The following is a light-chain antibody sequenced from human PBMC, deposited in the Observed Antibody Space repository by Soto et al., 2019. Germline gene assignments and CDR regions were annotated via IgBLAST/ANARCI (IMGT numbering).Light chain of an antibody. J-gene: IGKJ4*01. V-gene: IGKV1-9*01. Sequence: IQLTQSPSSLSASVGDRVTITCRASQGINSYLAWYQQQPGKGPKLLIYAASTLQSGVPSRFSGSGSGTDFTLTISSLQPEDFATYYCQQLNTYPLTFGGGTKVEIK. CDR1: QGINSY. CDR3: QQLNTYPLT. CDR2: AAS.